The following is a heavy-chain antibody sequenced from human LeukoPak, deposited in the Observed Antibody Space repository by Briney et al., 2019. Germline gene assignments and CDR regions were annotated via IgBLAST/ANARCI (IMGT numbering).Heavy chain of an antibody. CDR3: ARGSGGIYYVDYGMDV. D-gene: IGHD1-26*01. V-gene: IGHV4-39*07. J-gene: IGHJ6*02. Sequence: ASETLSLTCTVSGGSISSSSYYWGWIRQPPGKGLEWIGSIYYSGSTYYNPSLKSRVTISVDTSKNQFSLKLSSVTAADTAVYYCARGSGGIYYVDYGMDVWGQGTTVTVSS. CDR1: GGSISSSSYY. CDR2: IYYSGST.